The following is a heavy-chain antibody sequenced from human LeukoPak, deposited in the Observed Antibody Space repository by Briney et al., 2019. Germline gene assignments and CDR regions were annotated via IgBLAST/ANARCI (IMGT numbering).Heavy chain of an antibody. D-gene: IGHD2-2*01. J-gene: IGHJ3*02. CDR1: GYTFISYY. CDR3: ARSPVEVDGFDI. Sequence: ASVKVSCKASGYTFISYYVYWVRQAPGQGREGMGIINPSGGSTSYAQKFQGRVTMTRYTSTSTVYMELSSLRSEDTAVYYCARSPVEVDGFDIWGQGTMVTVSS. CDR2: INPSGGST. V-gene: IGHV1-46*01.